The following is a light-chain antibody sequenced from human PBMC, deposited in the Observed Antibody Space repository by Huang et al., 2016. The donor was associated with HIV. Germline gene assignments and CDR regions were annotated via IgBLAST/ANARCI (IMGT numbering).Light chain of an antibody. Sequence: DIVMTQSPDSLAVSLGEKATVNCRSSQSVLDNSNNKNYLAWYQQRPGQPPKLLIYWASNRDSGVPDRFVGTGSGTDFTLTISSLQAEDVAGYFCQQYYDTPLTFGPGTKVDIK. V-gene: IGKV4-1*01. J-gene: IGKJ3*01. CDR1: QSVLDNSNNKNY. CDR2: WAS. CDR3: QQYYDTPLT.